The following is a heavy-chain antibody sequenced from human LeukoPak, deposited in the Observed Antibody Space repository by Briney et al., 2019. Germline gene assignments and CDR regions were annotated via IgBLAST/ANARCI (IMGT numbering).Heavy chain of an antibody. D-gene: IGHD3-22*01. CDR3: ARSPPPPYYYDSSSYGMDV. V-gene: IGHV3-21*01. J-gene: IGHJ6*02. CDR1: GFTFSSYS. CDR2: ISSSSCYI. Sequence: GGSLRLSCAASGFTFSSYSMNWVRQAPGKGLEWVSSISSSSCYIYYADSVKGRFTTSRDNAKNSLYLQMNSLRAEDTAVYYCARSPPPPYYYDSSSYGMDVWGQGTTVTVSS.